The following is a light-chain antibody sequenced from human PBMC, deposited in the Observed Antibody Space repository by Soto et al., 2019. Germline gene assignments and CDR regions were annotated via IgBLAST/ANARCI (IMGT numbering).Light chain of an antibody. CDR1: SSDLGAYNY. Sequence: QSVLTQPASVSGSPGQSITISCTGTSSDLGAYNYVSWYQQYPGKAPKLMIYEVSNRPSGVSNRFSGSKSGNTASLTISGLQAEDEADYYCSSYNSSIWVFGGGTKLTVL. V-gene: IGLV2-14*01. CDR3: SSYNSSIWV. J-gene: IGLJ3*02. CDR2: EVS.